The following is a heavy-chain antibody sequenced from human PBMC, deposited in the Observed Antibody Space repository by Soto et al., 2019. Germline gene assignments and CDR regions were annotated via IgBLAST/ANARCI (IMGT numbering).Heavy chain of an antibody. Sequence: QVQLVESGGGVVQPGRSLRLSCAASGFTFSMYVMHWVRQAPGKGLEWVAVMAYDGNREYYGDSVKGRFFVSRDNSKNTLYLQMNRLTPEDTAVYYCARVGGSFYGSWDSWGQGALVTVSS. CDR3: ARVGGSFYGSWDS. V-gene: IGHV3-30-3*01. D-gene: IGHD1-26*01. J-gene: IGHJ4*02. CDR1: GFTFSMYV. CDR2: MAYDGNRE.